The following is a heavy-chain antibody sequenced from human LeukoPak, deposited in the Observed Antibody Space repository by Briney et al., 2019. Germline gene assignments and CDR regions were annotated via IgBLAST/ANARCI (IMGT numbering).Heavy chain of an antibody. CDR1: GFTFSTYW. V-gene: IGHV3-74*01. J-gene: IGHJ4*02. CDR2: INPDGTTT. CDR3: ARERGSGWYYFDY. D-gene: IGHD6-19*01. Sequence: PGGSLRLSCAASGFTFSTYWMHWVRQAPGKGLVWVSRINPDGTTTSYADSVKGRFTISRDNSKNTLYLQMNSLRAEDTAVYYCARERGSGWYYFDYWGQGTLVTVSS.